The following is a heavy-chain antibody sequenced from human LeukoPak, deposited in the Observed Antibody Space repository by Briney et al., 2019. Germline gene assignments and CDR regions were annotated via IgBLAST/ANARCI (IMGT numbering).Heavy chain of an antibody. CDR1: GGSISSYN. CDR2: IYTIGST. D-gene: IGHD3-10*01. Sequence: SETLSLTCTVSGGSISSYNWSWSRQPAGKGLWWIGRIYTIGSTNYNPSLKSRVTISVDTSKNQFSLKLSSVTAADTAVYYCARDRGGKCVDYYLDVWGKGTTVTISS. V-gene: IGHV4-4*07. CDR3: ARDRGGKCVDYYLDV. J-gene: IGHJ6*03.